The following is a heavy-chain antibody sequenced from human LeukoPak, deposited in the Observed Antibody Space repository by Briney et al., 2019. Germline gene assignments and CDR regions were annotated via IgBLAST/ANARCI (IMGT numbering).Heavy chain of an antibody. CDR1: GGSFSGYY. D-gene: IGHD5-18*01. Sequence: SETLSLTCAVYGGSFSGYYRSWIRQPPGKGLEWIGEINHSGSTNYNPSLKSRVTISLDTSKNQFSLKVSSVTAADTAVYYCARGQIALGYSWGQGTLVTVSS. CDR3: ARGQIALGYS. CDR2: INHSGST. J-gene: IGHJ4*02. V-gene: IGHV4-34*01.